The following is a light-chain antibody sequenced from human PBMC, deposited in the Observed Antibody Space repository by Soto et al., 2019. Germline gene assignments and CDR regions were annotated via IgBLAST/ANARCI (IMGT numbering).Light chain of an antibody. V-gene: IGKV1-5*01. CDR2: DAS. CDR3: QQYNSYSIT. Sequence: DVQMTQSPSTLSASVGDRVTITCRASQSISSWLAWYQQKPGKAHKLLIYDASSLESGVPSRFSGSGSGTEFTLTISSLQPDEFATYYCQQYNSYSITIGQGTRLEI. CDR1: QSISSW. J-gene: IGKJ5*01.